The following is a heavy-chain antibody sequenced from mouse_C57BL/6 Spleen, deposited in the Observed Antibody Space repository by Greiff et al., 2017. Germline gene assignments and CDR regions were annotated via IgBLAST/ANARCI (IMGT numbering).Heavy chain of an antibody. CDR3: AREGLLA. CDR1: GYTFTSYW. D-gene: IGHD1-1*01. CDR2: IDPSDSYT. J-gene: IGHJ2*01. Sequence: QVHVKQPGAELVKPGASVKLSCKASGYTFTSYWMQWVKQRPGQGLEWIGEIDPSDSYTNYNQKFKGKATLTVDTSSSTAYMQLSSLTSEDSAVYYCAREGLLAWGQGTTLTVSS. V-gene: IGHV1-50*01.